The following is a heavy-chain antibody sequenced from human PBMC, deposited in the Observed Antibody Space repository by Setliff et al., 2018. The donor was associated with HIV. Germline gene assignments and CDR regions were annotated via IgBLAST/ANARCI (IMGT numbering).Heavy chain of an antibody. CDR2: INTNSWNP. Sequence: ASVKVSCKASGYTFSRFSINWVRQAPGQGLEWMGWINTNSWNPTYAQGFAGRFVFSLDTLVRTAYLEISDLRADDTGIYYCARRMEMTPIGYWGQGTLVTVSS. D-gene: IGHD2-15*01. V-gene: IGHV7-4-1*02. J-gene: IGHJ4*02. CDR3: ARRMEMTPIGY. CDR1: GYTFSRFS.